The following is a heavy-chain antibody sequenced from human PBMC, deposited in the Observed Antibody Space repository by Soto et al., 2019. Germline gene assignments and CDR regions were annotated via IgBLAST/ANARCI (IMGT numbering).Heavy chain of an antibody. D-gene: IGHD2-2*01. Sequence: EVQLVESGGGLIQPGGSLRLSCAASGFTVSSNYMSWVRQAPGKGLEWVSVIYSGGSTYYADSVKGRFTISRDNSKNTLYLQMNGLRAEDTAVYYCASGSSAAHYYYYGMDVWGQGTTVTVSS. V-gene: IGHV3-53*01. J-gene: IGHJ6*02. CDR1: GFTVSSNY. CDR3: ASGSSAAHYYYYGMDV. CDR2: IYSGGST.